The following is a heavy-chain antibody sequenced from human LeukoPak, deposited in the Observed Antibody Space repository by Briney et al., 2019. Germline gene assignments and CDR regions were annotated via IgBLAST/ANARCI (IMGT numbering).Heavy chain of an antibody. CDR3: ASGRLNYFYAMDI. CDR1: GFSFSIFA. J-gene: IGHJ6*02. Sequence: GRSLRLSCVASGFSFSIFAMHWVRQAPGKGLEWVAVIWYDGSNKYYADSVKGRFTISRDNSKNTLYLQMNSPRAEDTAVYYCASGRLNYFYAMDIWGQGTTVTVSS. CDR2: IWYDGSNK. V-gene: IGHV3-33*08.